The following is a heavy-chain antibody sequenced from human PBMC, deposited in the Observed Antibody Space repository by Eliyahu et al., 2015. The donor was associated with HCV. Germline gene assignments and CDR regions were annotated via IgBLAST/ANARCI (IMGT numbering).Heavy chain of an antibody. CDR3: ARWRTITVGGEVANWFDP. CDR1: GGSISGSLYY. J-gene: IGHJ5*02. D-gene: IGHD4-23*01. Sequence: QLQLHESGPGLVKPSETLSLTCTVSGGSISGSLYYWAWVRQPPGKGPEWIASIYYSGSTYYNPSLRSRVTISVDTSDNQFSLNLSSVTAADTAVYYCARWRTITVGGEVANWFDPWGQGILVTVTS. V-gene: IGHV4-39*01. CDR2: IYYSGST.